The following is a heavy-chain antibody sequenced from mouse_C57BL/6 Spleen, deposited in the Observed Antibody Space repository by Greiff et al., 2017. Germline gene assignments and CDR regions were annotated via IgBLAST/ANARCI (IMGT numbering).Heavy chain of an antibody. J-gene: IGHJ2*01. V-gene: IGHV1-82*01. Sequence: QVQLQQSGPELVKPGASVKISCKASGYAFSSSWMNWVKQRPGKGLEWIGRIYPGDGDTNYNEKFKSKATLTVDTSSSTAYMQLSSLTSEDSAVYYCARPLTGRYFDYWGQGTTLTVSS. D-gene: IGHD4-1*01. CDR3: ARPLTGRYFDY. CDR1: GYAFSSSW. CDR2: IYPGDGDT.